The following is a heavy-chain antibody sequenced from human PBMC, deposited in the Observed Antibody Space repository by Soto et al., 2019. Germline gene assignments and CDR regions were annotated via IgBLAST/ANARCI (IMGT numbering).Heavy chain of an antibody. CDR2: MSGSSSTT. J-gene: IGHJ4*02. CDR1: GLTFSNYA. Sequence: EVRLLESGGGLVKPGGSLRLSCATSGLTFSNYAMSWVRQAPEGGLEWVSSMSGSSSTTYYADSVRGRFTISRDRSKHTLYLQMSSLRAEDTALYYCAKNQERELPRVIDFWGQGTLGTVSS. V-gene: IGHV3-23*01. CDR3: AKNQERELPRVIDF. D-gene: IGHD1-7*01.